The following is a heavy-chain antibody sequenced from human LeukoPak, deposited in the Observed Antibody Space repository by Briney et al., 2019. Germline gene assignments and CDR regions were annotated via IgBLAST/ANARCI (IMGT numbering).Heavy chain of an antibody. D-gene: IGHD3-10*01. J-gene: IGHJ5*02. CDR2: ISSSSSAI. CDR3: ARGLLWFGENPMGNWFDP. Sequence: GGSLRLSCAASGFTFSDYNMNWVRQAPGKGLEWVSYISSSSSAIYYADSVKGRFTISRDNAKNSLFLQMNSLGVEDTAFYYCARGLLWFGENPMGNWFDPWGQGTLVTVSS. V-gene: IGHV3-48*01. CDR1: GFTFSDYN.